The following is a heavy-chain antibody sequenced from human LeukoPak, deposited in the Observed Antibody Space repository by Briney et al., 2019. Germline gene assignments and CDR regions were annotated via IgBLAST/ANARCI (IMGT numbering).Heavy chain of an antibody. CDR3: ARDYYDSSGSFDY. J-gene: IGHJ4*02. CDR2: IIPIFGTA. D-gene: IGHD3-22*01. V-gene: IGHV1-69*05. Sequence: SVKVSCKASGGTFSSYAISWVRQAPGQGLEWMGGIIPIFGTANYAQKFQGRVTITTDGSTSTAYMELSSLRSEDTAVYYCARDYYDSSGSFDYWGQGTLVTVSS. CDR1: GGTFSSYA.